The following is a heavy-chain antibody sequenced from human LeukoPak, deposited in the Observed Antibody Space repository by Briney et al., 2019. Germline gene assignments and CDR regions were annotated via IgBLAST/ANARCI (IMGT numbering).Heavy chain of an antibody. CDR1: GFTFSSYV. CDR2: ISKDGSNK. CDR3: ARDPGYRGESGWFDP. Sequence: GGSLRLSCAASGFTFSSYVMHWVRQTPGKGLEWVAVISKDGSNKYYTDSVKGRVTISRDNSKNTLYLQMNSLRAEDTAVYYCARDPGYRGESGWFDPWGQGTLVTVSS. D-gene: IGHD5-18*01. V-gene: IGHV3-30*04. J-gene: IGHJ5*02.